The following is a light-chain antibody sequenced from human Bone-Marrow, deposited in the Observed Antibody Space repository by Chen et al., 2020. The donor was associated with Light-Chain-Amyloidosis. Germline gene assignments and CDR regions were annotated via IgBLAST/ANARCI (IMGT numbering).Light chain of an antibody. CDR3: QSADSSGTYEVI. CDR1: DLPTKY. J-gene: IGLJ2*01. V-gene: IGLV3-25*03. CDR2: RDT. Sequence: SYDLTQPPSVSVSPQQTARINCSGDDLPTKYAYWYQQKPGQAPVLVIHRDTERPSGISERFSGSSSGTTATLTISGVQAEDEADYHCQSADSSGTYEVIFGGGTKLTVL.